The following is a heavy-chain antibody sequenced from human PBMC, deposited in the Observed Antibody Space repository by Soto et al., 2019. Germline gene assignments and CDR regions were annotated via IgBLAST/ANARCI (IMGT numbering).Heavy chain of an antibody. Sequence: GESLKISCKGSGYNFAGYWIAWVRQMPGKGLELMGIIYPSDSDTRYRPSFQGQVTISADKSISSAYLQWSSLRATDTAMYYCERGGVSTRTFDYWGQGTPVTVSS. D-gene: IGHD3-3*01. CDR2: IYPSDSDT. CDR3: ERGGVSTRTFDY. J-gene: IGHJ4*02. CDR1: GYNFAGYW. V-gene: IGHV5-51*01.